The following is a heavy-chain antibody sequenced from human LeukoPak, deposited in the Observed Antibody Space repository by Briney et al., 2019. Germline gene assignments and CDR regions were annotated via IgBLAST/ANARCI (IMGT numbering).Heavy chain of an antibody. CDR3: VRGHIAVAGNLDY. Sequence: GGSLRLSCAASGFTFSSYSMNWDRQAPGKGLEWVSYISSSSSTIYYADSVKGRFTISRDNAKNSLYLQMNSLRAEDTAVYYCVRGHIAVAGNLDYWGQGTLVTVSS. V-gene: IGHV3-48*01. D-gene: IGHD6-19*01. J-gene: IGHJ4*02. CDR2: ISSSSSTI. CDR1: GFTFSSYS.